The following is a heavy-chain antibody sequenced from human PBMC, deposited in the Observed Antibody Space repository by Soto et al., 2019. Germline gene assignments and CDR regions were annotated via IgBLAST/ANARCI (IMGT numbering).Heavy chain of an antibody. CDR3: ATDLPKSPHRWVGNWFDP. CDR2: INPSGGST. J-gene: IGHJ5*02. V-gene: IGHV1-46*01. Sequence: ASVKVSCKASGYTFTSYYMHWVRQAPGQGLEWMGIINPSGGSTSYAQKFQGRVTMTRDTSTSTVYMELSSLRSEDTAVYYCATDLPKSPHRWVGNWFDPWGQGTLVTVSS. CDR1: GYTFTSYY. D-gene: IGHD6-13*01.